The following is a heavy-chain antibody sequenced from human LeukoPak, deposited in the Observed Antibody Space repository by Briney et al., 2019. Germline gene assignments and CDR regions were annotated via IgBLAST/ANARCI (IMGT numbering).Heavy chain of an antibody. CDR3: ARRMYYYDSSGYEIYYFDY. CDR1: GYSFTTYW. CDR2: IYPGDSDT. Sequence: GESLKISCKGSGYSFTTYWIGWVRQMPGIGLQWMGIIYPGDSDTRYSPSFQGQVTVSADKSINTAYLQWSSLKASDTAMYYCARRMYYYDSSGYEIYYFDYWGQGTLVTVSS. J-gene: IGHJ4*02. D-gene: IGHD3-22*01. V-gene: IGHV5-51*01.